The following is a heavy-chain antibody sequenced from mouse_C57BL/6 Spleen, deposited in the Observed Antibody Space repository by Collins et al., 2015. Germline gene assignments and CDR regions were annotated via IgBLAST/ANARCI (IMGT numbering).Heavy chain of an antibody. D-gene: IGHD2-4*01. Sequence: QVQLKQSGAELVRPGASVKLSCKASGYTFTDYYXNWVKQRPGQGLEWIARIYPESGNTYYNEKFKDKATLTAEKSSSTAYMQLSSLTSEDSAVYFCAREGIYYDYTWFTYWGQGTLLTVSA. CDR3: AREGIYYDYTWFTY. CDR2: IYPESGNT. V-gene: IGHV1-76*01. CDR1: GYTFTDYY. J-gene: IGHJ3*01.